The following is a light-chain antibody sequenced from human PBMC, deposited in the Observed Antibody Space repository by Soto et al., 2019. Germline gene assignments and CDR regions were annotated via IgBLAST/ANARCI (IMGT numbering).Light chain of an antibody. V-gene: IGLV2-14*01. CDR3: SSYTSSSTV. J-gene: IGLJ1*01. CDR1: SSDVGGYNY. Sequence: QSALTQPASVSGSPGQSITISYTGTSSDVGGYNYVSWYQQHPGKAPKLMIYDGSNRPSGVSNRFSGSKSGNTASLTSSGLQAEDEADYYCSSYTSSSTVFGTGTKVTVL. CDR2: DGS.